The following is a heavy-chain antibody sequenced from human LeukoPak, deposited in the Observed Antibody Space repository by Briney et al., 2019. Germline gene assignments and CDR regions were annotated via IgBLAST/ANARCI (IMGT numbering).Heavy chain of an antibody. V-gene: IGHV3-23*01. Sequence: GGSLRLSRAASGFTFDSHAMAWVRQAPGAGLEWVSGITGNGFQTFYTDPVRGRLTISRDNSKNTLYLQMNSLRAEDTAVYCCAREGSSYYDFWSGYYPAGYYYGMDVWGQGTTVTVSS. CDR1: GFTFDSHA. CDR3: AREGSSYYDFWSGYYPAGYYYGMDV. D-gene: IGHD3-3*01. J-gene: IGHJ6*02. CDR2: ITGNGFQT.